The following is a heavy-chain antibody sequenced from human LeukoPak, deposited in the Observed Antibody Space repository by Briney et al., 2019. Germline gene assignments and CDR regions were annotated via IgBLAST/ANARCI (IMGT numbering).Heavy chain of an antibody. Sequence: GGSLRLSCAASGFTFSSYAMHWVRQAPGKGLEWVAVISYDGSNKYYADSVKGRFTISRGNSKNTLYLQMNSLRAEDTAVYYCARTVAAMHYYYGMDVWGQGTTVTVSS. CDR1: GFTFSSYA. J-gene: IGHJ6*02. V-gene: IGHV3-30-3*01. CDR2: ISYDGSNK. CDR3: ARTVAAMHYYYGMDV. D-gene: IGHD2-2*01.